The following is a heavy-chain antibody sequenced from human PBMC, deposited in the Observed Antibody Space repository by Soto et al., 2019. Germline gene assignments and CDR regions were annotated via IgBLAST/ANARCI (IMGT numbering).Heavy chain of an antibody. CDR3: AKGGAIVAAGTRVYLYNAMDV. D-gene: IGHD1-26*01. V-gene: IGHV1-2*02. J-gene: IGHJ6*02. Sequence: QVQLVQSGTEVKRPGDSVKVSCKASGYTFTGYYVHWVRQAPGQGLEWMGWINPNSGDTYLAQRFQGRVTMNRDTFIGTAYMELRGLTPDDTAEYYCAKGGAIVAAGTRVYLYNAMDVWGQGTTVTVSS. CDR2: INPNSGDT. CDR1: GYTFTGYY.